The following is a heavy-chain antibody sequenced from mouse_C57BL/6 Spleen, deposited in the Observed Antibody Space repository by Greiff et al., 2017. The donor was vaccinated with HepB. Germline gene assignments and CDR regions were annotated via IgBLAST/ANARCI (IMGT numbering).Heavy chain of an antibody. D-gene: IGHD2-4*01. CDR3: ARSSPYYDYAEGYFDV. J-gene: IGHJ1*03. V-gene: IGHV1-69*01. Sequence: QVQLQQPGAELVMPGASVKLSCKASGYTFTSYWMHWVKQRPGQGLEWIGEIDPSDSYTNYNQKFKGKSTLTVDKSSSTAYMQLSSLTSEDSAVYYCARSSPYYDYAEGYFDVWGTGTTVTVSS. CDR1: GYTFTSYW. CDR2: IDPSDSYT.